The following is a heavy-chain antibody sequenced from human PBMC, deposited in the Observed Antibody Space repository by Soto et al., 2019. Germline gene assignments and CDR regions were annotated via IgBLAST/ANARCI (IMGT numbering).Heavy chain of an antibody. CDR2: IDPSDSYT. CDR1: GYSFTSYW. D-gene: IGHD6-13*01. Sequence: GESLKISCKGSGYSFTSYWISWVRQMPGKGLEWMGRIDPSDSYTNYSPSFQGHVTISADKSISTAYLQWSSLKASDTAMYYCARPGIAAAGDDAFDIWGQGTMVTVSS. V-gene: IGHV5-10-1*01. CDR3: ARPGIAAAGDDAFDI. J-gene: IGHJ3*02.